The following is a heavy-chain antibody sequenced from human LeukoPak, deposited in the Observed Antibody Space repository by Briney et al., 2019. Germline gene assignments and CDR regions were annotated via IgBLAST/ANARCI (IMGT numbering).Heavy chain of an antibody. CDR3: ARDYPHQRFDY. J-gene: IGHJ4*02. CDR2: ISAYNGNT. CDR1: GYTFTSYG. V-gene: IGHV1-18*01. Sequence: GASVKVSCKASGYTFTSYGISWVRQAPGQGLEWMGWISAYNGNTNYAQKLQGRVTMTTDTSTSTAYMELSRLTSDDTAVYYCARDYPHQRFDYWGQGTLVTVSS.